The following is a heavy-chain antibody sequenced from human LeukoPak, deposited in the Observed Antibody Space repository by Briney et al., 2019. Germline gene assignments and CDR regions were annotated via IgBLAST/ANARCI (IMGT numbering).Heavy chain of an antibody. CDR3: AKEVSSGTDAFDI. CDR2: ISGSGGST. D-gene: IGHD6-6*01. CDR1: GFTFNSYD. V-gene: IGHV3-23*01. J-gene: IGHJ3*02. Sequence: GGSLRLSCAASGFTFNSYDMSWVRQAPGKGLEWVSAISGSGGSTYYADSVKGRFTISRDNSKNTLYLQMNSLRAEDTAVYYCAKEVSSGTDAFDIWGQGTMVIVSS.